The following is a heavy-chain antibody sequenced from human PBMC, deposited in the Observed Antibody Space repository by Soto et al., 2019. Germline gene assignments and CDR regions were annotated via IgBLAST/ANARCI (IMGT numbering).Heavy chain of an antibody. V-gene: IGHV1-18*01. CDR1: GYTFTSYG. CDR2: ISANNGTT. CDR3: ARDGYFDP. J-gene: IGHJ4*02. Sequence: QVQLVQSGAEVKKPGDSVRVSCKASGYTFTSYGIGWVRQAPGQGLEWMGWISANNGTTKYAQKVQGRVTMTTDASTSTAYMELRSLRSDDAAVYYCARDGYFDPWGQGTLVTVSS.